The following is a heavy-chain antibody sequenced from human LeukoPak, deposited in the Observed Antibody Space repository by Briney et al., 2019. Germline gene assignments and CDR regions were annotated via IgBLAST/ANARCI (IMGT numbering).Heavy chain of an antibody. D-gene: IGHD6-19*01. J-gene: IGHJ4*02. CDR3: ARDLLAVASTGIGFDY. CDR1: GFTFNTYT. V-gene: IGHV3-7*01. CDR2: MKQDGSEK. Sequence: GGSLRLSCAASGFTFNTYTMNWVRQAPGKGLECVANMKQDGSEKYYVDSVKGRFTISRDNAKNSLYLQMNSLRAEDTAVYYCARDLLAVASTGIGFDYWGQGILVTVSS.